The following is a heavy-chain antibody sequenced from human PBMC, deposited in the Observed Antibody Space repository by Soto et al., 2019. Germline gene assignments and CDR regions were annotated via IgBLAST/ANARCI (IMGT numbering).Heavy chain of an antibody. Sequence: EVQLVESGGGLVQRGGSLRLSCAASGLSLSTYSLNWVRQAPRKGLEWVSYISGSSDTIYYADSVKGRFTISRDNAKNPLYLQMNSLRADDTAVDFCAGEFDHQYGMDVWGQGTTVTVSS. V-gene: IGHV3-48*04. D-gene: IGHD3-10*01. CDR1: GLSLSTYS. CDR2: ISGSSDTI. CDR3: AGEFDHQYGMDV. J-gene: IGHJ6*02.